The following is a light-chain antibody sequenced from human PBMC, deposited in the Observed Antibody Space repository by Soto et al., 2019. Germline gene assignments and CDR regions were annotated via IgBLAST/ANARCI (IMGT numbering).Light chain of an antibody. V-gene: IGKV3D-15*01. CDR2: GAS. CDR1: QSVSSY. J-gene: IGKJ4*01. Sequence: IFLTQSPGTLSLSRWEITTLSWGASQSVSSYLAWYQQKPGQGPRLLLYGASSRATGIPDRFSGSGSGTEFTLTISSLQSEDFAVYYCQQYNNWLLTFGGGTKVDI. CDR3: QQYNNWLLT.